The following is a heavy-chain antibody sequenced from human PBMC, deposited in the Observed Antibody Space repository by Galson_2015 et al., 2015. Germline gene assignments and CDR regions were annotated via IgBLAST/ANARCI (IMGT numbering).Heavy chain of an antibody. D-gene: IGHD5-24*01. CDR2: IFPNDAN. Sequence: PALVKPTQPLTLTCTVSGFSLRDGRVGLSWIRQPPGKALEWLAHIFPNDANSYSASVKNRVSISKGTAKSQVVLTVTNMDPLDTATYYCAHEKLLDMATTFDYWGQGTLVTVSS. CDR3: AHEKLLDMATTFDY. CDR1: GFSLRDGRVG. J-gene: IGHJ4*02. V-gene: IGHV2-26*01.